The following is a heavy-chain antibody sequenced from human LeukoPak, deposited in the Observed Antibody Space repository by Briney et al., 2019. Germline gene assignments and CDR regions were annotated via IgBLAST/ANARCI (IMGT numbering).Heavy chain of an antibody. D-gene: IGHD6-13*01. CDR3: AKAGGAAAGGFDY. CDR1: GFTFDDYA. J-gene: IGHJ4*02. CDR2: ISWNSGSI. V-gene: IGHV3-9*01. Sequence: GRSLRLSCAASGFTFDDYAMHWVRHAPGKGLEWVSGISWNSGSIVYADSVKGRFTISRDNAKNSLYLQMNSLRAEDTALYYCAKAGGAAAGGFDYWGQGTLVTVSS.